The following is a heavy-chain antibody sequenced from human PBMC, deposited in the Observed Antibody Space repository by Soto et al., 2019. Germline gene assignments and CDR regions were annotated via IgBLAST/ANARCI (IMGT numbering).Heavy chain of an antibody. CDR1: GYTFTNYY. CDR3: ARSAPYDY. CDR2: INPNGGST. Sequence: VQLMQSGAEVKKPGASVRVSCKASGYTFTNYYVHWVRQAPGQGLEWMGFINPNGGSTTYAQKFQGRFTATTDTSTRTVYMQLSSLRSEDTAVFYCARSAPYDYWGQGTLVTVSS. J-gene: IGHJ4*02. V-gene: IGHV1-46*01.